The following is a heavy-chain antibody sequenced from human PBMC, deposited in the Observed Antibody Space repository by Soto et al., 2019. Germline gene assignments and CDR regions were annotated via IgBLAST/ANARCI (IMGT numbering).Heavy chain of an antibody. J-gene: IGHJ5*02. CDR1: GGSISSGGYY. CDR2: IYYSGST. CDR3: AKTAGYDYVWGSSGLDP. V-gene: IGHV4-31*03. D-gene: IGHD3-16*01. Sequence: SETLSLTCTVSGGSISSGGYYWTWIRQHPGKGLEWIGYIYYSGSTYYNPSLKSRVTISLDTSKNQFSLNLSSVTAADTAIYYCAKTAGYDYVWGSSGLDPWGQGTLVTVSS.